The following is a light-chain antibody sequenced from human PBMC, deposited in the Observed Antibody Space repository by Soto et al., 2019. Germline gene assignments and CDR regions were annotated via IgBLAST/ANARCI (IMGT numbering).Light chain of an antibody. Sequence: QLVLTQPPSASGSPGQSVTISCTGTSSDVGGYNYVSWHQQHPGKAPKLMIYEVSKRPSGVPDRFSGSKSGNTASLTVSGLQAEDEADYYCSSYAGTNNFRVFGGGTKLTVL. CDR2: EVS. J-gene: IGLJ3*02. CDR3: SSYAGTNNFRV. CDR1: SSDVGGYNY. V-gene: IGLV2-8*01.